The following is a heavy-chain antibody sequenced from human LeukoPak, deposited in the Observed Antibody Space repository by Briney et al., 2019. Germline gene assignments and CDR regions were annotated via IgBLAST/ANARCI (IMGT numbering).Heavy chain of an antibody. CDR3: AKVFNRYCSTTSCYMAAFDI. CDR2: IIPIFGTA. J-gene: IGHJ3*02. Sequence: SVKVSCKASGGTFSSYAISWVRQAPGQGLEWMGGIIPIFGTANYAQKFQGRVTITTDESTSTAYMELSSLRAEDTAVYYCAKVFNRYCSTTSCYMAAFDIWGQGTMVTVSS. CDR1: GGTFSSYA. V-gene: IGHV1-69*05. D-gene: IGHD2-2*02.